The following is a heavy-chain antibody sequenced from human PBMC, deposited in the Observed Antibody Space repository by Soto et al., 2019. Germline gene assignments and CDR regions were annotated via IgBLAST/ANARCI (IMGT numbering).Heavy chain of an antibody. CDR2: IYYSGST. V-gene: IGHV4-39*01. J-gene: IGHJ5*02. CDR3: ATSNWFDP. Sequence: QLQLQESGPGLVKPSETLSLTCTVSGGSISSRGYYWGWIRQPPGKGLEWIGTIYYSGSTYYNPSLKSRAPISVDTSQNQFSLKLSSVTAADTAVYYCATSNWFDPWGQGTLVTVSS. CDR1: GGSISSRGYY.